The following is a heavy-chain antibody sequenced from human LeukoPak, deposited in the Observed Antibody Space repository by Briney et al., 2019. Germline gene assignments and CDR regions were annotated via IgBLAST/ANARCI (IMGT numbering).Heavy chain of an antibody. CDR1: GGSFSGYY. V-gene: IGHV4-34*01. J-gene: IGHJ6*03. CDR2: INHSGST. Sequence: SETLSLTCAVYGGSFSGYYWSWIRQPPGKGLEWIGEINHSGSTNYNPSLKSRVTISVDTSKNQFSLKLSSVTAADTAVYYCARVGSYGSGSYYNRDYYYYYMDVWGKGTTVTVSS. D-gene: IGHD3-10*01. CDR3: ARVGSYGSGSYYNRDYYYYYMDV.